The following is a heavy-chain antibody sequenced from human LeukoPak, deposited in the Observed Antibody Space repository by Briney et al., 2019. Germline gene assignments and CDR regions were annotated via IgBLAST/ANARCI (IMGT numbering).Heavy chain of an antibody. CDR3: ARGVEPLAANTLAY. Sequence: PGRSLRLSCAASGFTLSSYVMHWVRQAPGKGLEWVSVLYSDGNTKYADSVQGRFTISRDNSKNTLYLEMNSLSPDDTAVYYCARGVEPLAANTLAYWGQGTLVTVSS. CDR1: GFTLSSYV. V-gene: IGHV3-53*01. J-gene: IGHJ4*02. D-gene: IGHD1-14*01. CDR2: LYSDGNT.